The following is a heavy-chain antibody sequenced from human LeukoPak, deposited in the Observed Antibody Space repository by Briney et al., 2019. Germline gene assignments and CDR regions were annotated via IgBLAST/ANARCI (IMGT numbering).Heavy chain of an antibody. D-gene: IGHD3-22*01. Sequence: ASVKVSCKASGYTFTSFAMNWVRQAPGQGLEWMGWINTNTGNPTYAQGFTGRFVFSLDTSVSTAYLQTSSLKAEDTAVYYCARELQYGYWFPNTPSGFDYWGQGTLVTVSS. CDR1: GYTFTSFA. CDR2: INTNTGNP. J-gene: IGHJ4*02. V-gene: IGHV7-4-1*02. CDR3: ARELQYGYWFPNTPSGFDY.